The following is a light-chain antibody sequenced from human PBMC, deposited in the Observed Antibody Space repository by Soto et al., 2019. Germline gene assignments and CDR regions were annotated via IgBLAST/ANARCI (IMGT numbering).Light chain of an antibody. J-gene: IGLJ2*01. CDR3: ASWDDILHGPL. V-gene: IGLV1-40*01. Sequence: QSVLTQPPSVSGAPGQRVTISCTGSSSNIGARYDVHWYQCLPGTAPKLLIYNSDQRPSGVPDRFSGSKSGTSASLAISGLQSADEGDYFCASWDDILHGPLFGGGTKLTVL. CDR2: NSD. CDR1: SSNIGARYD.